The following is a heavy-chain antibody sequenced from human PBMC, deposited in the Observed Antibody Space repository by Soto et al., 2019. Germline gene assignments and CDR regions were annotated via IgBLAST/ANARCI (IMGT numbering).Heavy chain of an antibody. D-gene: IGHD1-26*01. Sequence: EVQLLESGGGLVQPGGSLRLSCAASGFTFSSYAMWWVRQAPVKGLEWVSAISGSGGSTYYSDSVKGRFTISRDNSNNTLYPQMNSLSGEDTAVYYCARRGSGSYYDYCGQGTLVTVSS. V-gene: IGHV3-23*01. CDR2: ISGSGGST. J-gene: IGHJ4*02. CDR3: ARRGSGSYYDY. CDR1: GFTFSSYA.